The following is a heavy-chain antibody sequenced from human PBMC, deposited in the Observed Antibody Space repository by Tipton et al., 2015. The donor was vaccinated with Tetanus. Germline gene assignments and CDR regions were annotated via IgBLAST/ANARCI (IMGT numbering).Heavy chain of an antibody. D-gene: IGHD3-22*01. CDR1: GGSISSGTYY. CDR2: IYFSGSI. J-gene: IGHJ4*02. V-gene: IGHV4-39*01. CDR3: ARRDYSDSSVDN. Sequence: TLSLTCTVSGGSISSGTYYWGWIRQPPGKGLEWIGSIYFSGSIYYNPSLKSRVTIYVDTSKKQFSLRLSSVTAADTAVYYCARRDYSDSSVDNWGQGTLVTVSS.